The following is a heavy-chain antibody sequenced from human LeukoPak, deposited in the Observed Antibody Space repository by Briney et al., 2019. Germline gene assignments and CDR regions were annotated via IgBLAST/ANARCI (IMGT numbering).Heavy chain of an antibody. CDR3: ARVEEGYGSGRRENYYYYYMDV. Sequence: PSETLSLTCTVSGYSISSGYYWGWIRQPPGKGLEWIGSIYHSGSTYYNPSLKSRVTISLDTSKNQFSLKLSSVTAADTAVYYCARVEEGYGSGRRENYYYYYMDVWGKGTTVTISS. J-gene: IGHJ6*03. CDR2: IYHSGST. CDR1: GYSISSGYY. D-gene: IGHD3-10*01. V-gene: IGHV4-38-2*02.